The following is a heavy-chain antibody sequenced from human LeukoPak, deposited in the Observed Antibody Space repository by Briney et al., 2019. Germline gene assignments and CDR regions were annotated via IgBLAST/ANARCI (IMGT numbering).Heavy chain of an antibody. D-gene: IGHD6-19*01. J-gene: IGHJ4*02. V-gene: IGHV1-18*01. CDR1: GYTLTSYY. Sequence: GASVKVSCKASGYTLTSYYITWVRQAPGQGLEWMGCISAYSGNTNYAQKLQGRVTMTTDTSTSTAYMELRSLRSDDTAVYYCARGDAVAGVFDYWGQGTLVTVSS. CDR3: ARGDAVAGVFDY. CDR2: ISAYSGNT.